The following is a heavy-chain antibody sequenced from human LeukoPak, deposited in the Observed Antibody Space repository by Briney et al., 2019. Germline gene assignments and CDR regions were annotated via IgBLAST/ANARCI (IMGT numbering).Heavy chain of an antibody. V-gene: IGHV1-46*01. CDR3: ARAWAFGYYFDY. Sequence: LWASVKVSCKASGYTFTSYYMHWVRQAPGQGLEWMGIINPSGGSTSYAQKFQGRVTMTRDTSMSTVYMELSSLRSEDTAVYYCARAWAFGYYFDYWGQGTLVTVSS. CDR1: GYTFTSYY. D-gene: IGHD3-10*01. CDR2: INPSGGST. J-gene: IGHJ4*02.